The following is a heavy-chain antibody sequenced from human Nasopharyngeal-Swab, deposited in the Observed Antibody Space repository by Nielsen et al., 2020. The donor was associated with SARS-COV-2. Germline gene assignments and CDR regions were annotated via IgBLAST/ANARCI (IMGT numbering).Heavy chain of an antibody. CDR3: ARDLNPSYSRAFDY. V-gene: IGHV3-48*04. J-gene: IGHJ4*02. CDR2: ISSSSSTI. D-gene: IGHD6-13*01. Sequence: VRQAPGKGLEWVSYISSSSSTIYYTDSAKGRFTISRDNAKNSLYLQMNSLRAEDTAVYYCARDLNPSYSRAFDYWGRGTLVTVSS.